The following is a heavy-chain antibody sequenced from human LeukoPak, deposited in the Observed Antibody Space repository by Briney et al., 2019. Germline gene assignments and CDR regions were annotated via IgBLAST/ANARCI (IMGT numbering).Heavy chain of an antibody. V-gene: IGHV1-69*05. Sequence: SVKVSCKASGGTFSSYAISWVRQAPGQGLEWMGGIIPIFGTANYAQKFQGRVTITTDESTSTAYMVLSSLRSEDTSVYYCARGGTITAFDYALDYYMDFWGKRTTVTVSS. D-gene: IGHD4-17*01. CDR1: GGTFSSYA. J-gene: IGHJ6*03. CDR2: IIPIFGTA. CDR3: ARGGTITAFDYALDYYMDF.